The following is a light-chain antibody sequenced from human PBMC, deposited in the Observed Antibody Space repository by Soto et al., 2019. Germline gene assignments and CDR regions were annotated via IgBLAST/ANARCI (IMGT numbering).Light chain of an antibody. Sequence: EVVLTQSPGTLSLSPGERATLSCRASQNVSSSCFAWYQQKPGQAPRLLIYGASSRATGIPDRFSGSGSGTDLTLTISRLEPEDFAMYYCQQYGSSPPTTFGQGTKVDIK. V-gene: IGKV3-20*01. CDR3: QQYGSSPPTT. CDR1: QNVSSSC. CDR2: GAS. J-gene: IGKJ1*01.